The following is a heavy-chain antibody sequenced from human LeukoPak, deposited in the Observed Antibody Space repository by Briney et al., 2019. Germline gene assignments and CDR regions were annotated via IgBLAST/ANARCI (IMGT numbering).Heavy chain of an antibody. Sequence: PGGSLRLSCAASGFTFSSYTMSWVRQAPGKGLEWVSAISGSGESTYYADSVKGRFTISRENSKSTLYLQMNSLRAEDTALYYCAKARGYSSSSENNWFDPWGQGTLVTVSS. CDR1: GFTFSSYT. D-gene: IGHD6-6*01. CDR2: ISGSGEST. CDR3: AKARGYSSSSENNWFDP. V-gene: IGHV3-23*01. J-gene: IGHJ5*02.